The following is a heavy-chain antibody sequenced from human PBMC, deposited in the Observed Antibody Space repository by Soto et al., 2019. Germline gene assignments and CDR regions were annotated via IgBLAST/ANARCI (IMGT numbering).Heavy chain of an antibody. CDR3: AKTRGDGYFDR. CDR1: GLTFSSHV. D-gene: IGHD7-27*01. V-gene: IGHV3-23*01. Sequence: PGGSLRLSCAASGLTFSSHVMSWVRQAPGKGLEWASAISGSGSDTYYAVSVKGRFTISRDNSKNTLYLQMNSLRAEDTAVYYCAKTRGDGYFDRWGRGTLVTVSS. CDR2: ISGSGSDT. J-gene: IGHJ2*01.